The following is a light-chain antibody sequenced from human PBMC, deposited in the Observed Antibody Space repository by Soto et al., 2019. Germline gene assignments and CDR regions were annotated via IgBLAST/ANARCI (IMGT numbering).Light chain of an antibody. V-gene: IGLV2-8*01. CDR2: EVS. CDR1: SSDIGTYKY. CDR3: SSYAGRNNVV. J-gene: IGLJ2*01. Sequence: QSALTQPPSASGSPGQAVTISCTGTSSDIGTYKYVSWYQHHPGKAPKLMIYEVSKRPSGVPDRFSGSKSGNTASLTFSGLLTEDEADYYCSSYAGRNNVVFGGGTKLTVL.